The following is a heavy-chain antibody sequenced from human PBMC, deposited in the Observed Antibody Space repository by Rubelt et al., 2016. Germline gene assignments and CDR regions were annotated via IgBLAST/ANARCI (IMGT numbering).Heavy chain of an antibody. CDR1: GYSFTTYW. Sequence: EVQLVQSGAEVKKPGESLQISCQGSGYSFTTYWIGWVRQMPGKGLECMGIIYPGDSDTRYSPSIQGQGTISADKSISTAYLQWSSLKASDTAMYYCARLRGSPQGAAFDIWGQGTMVTVSS. CDR3: ARLRGSPQGAAFDI. D-gene: IGHD1-26*01. J-gene: IGHJ3*02. V-gene: IGHV5-51*01. CDR2: IYPGDSDT.